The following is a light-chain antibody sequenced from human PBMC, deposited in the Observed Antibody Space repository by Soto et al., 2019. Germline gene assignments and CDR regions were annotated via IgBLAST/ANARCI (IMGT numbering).Light chain of an antibody. CDR3: SSYTSDSTQV. J-gene: IGLJ1*01. CDR2: EVS. Sequence: QSALTQPASVSGSPGQSITISCTGTSSDVGGYNYVSWYQQHPGKAPKLMIYEVSNRPSGVSNRFSGSKSASTASLTISGLQAEDEADYYCSSYTSDSTQVFGTGTKLTVL. CDR1: SSDVGGYNY. V-gene: IGLV2-14*01.